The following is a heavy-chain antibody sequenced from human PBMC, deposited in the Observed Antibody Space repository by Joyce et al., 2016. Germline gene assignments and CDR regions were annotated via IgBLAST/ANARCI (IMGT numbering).Heavy chain of an antibody. CDR2: INPNSGGT. CDR3: ARGGAAAGTEEFDY. D-gene: IGHD6-13*01. Sequence: QVQLVQSEAEVKKPGASVKVSCKTSGYIFTGYYMNWVRQAPGQGLEWLGWINPNSGGTNYAQKFRGWLTMTRDTSISTAFVELNRLKSDDTAVYYCARGGAAAGTEEFDYWGQGTLVTVSS. J-gene: IGHJ4*02. V-gene: IGHV1-2*04. CDR1: GYIFTGYY.